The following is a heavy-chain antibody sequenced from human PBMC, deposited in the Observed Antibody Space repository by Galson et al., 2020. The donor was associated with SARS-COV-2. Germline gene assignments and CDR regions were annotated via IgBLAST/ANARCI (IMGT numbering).Heavy chain of an antibody. J-gene: IGHJ6*02. CDR1: GFTFSSYA. Sequence: GESLKISCAASGFTFSSYAMHWVRQAPGKGLEWVAVRSYDGSNKYYADSVKGRFTISRDNSKNTLYLQMNSLRAEDTAVYYCARRLKGGSFYGMDVWGQGTTVTVSS. D-gene: IGHD1-26*01. CDR2: RSYDGSNK. CDR3: ARRLKGGSFYGMDV. V-gene: IGHV3-30*04.